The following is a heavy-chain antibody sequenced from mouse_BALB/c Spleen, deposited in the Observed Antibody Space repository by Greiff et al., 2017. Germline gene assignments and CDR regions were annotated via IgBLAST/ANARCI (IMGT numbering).Heavy chain of an antibody. CDR2: ISSGGSYT. CDR3: ARQGYGNYGYAMDY. D-gene: IGHD2-1*01. J-gene: IGHJ4*01. V-gene: IGHV5-6*01. CDR1: GFTFSSYG. Sequence: EVQLVESGGDLVKPGGSLKLSCAASGFTFSSYGMSWVRQTPDKRLEWVATISSGGSYTYYPDSVKGRFTISRDNAKNTLYLQMSSLKSEDTAMYYCARQGYGNYGYAMDYWGQGTSVTVSS.